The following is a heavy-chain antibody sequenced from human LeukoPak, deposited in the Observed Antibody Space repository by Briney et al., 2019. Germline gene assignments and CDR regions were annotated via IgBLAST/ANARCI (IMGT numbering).Heavy chain of an antibody. CDR1: GGTFSSYA. Sequence: ASVKVSCKASGGTFSSYAITWVRQAPGQGLEWMGGIIPIFGTANYAQKFQGGVTITTDESTSTAYMELSSLRSEDTAVYYCARDMSPLTETYYYDDWGQGTLVTVSS. J-gene: IGHJ4*02. V-gene: IGHV1-69*05. CDR2: IIPIFGTA. D-gene: IGHD3-10*02. CDR3: ARDMSPLTETYYYDD.